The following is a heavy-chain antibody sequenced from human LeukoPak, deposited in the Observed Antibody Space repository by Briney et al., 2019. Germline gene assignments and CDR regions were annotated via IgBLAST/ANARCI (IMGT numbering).Heavy chain of an antibody. CDR3: ARDPGAGAFGAFDI. J-gene: IGHJ3*02. CDR1: GGSFSGYY. Sequence: PSETLSLTCAVYGGSFSGYYWSWIRQPPGKGLEWIGEINHGGSTNYNPSLKSRVTTSVDTSKNQFSLKLSSVTAADTAVYYCARDPGAGAFGAFDIWGQGTMVTVSS. CDR2: INHGGST. D-gene: IGHD1-26*01. V-gene: IGHV4-34*01.